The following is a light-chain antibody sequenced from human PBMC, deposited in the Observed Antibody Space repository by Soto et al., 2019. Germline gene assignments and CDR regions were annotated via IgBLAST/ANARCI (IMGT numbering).Light chain of an antibody. CDR1: QSVTSSD. CDR2: GAS. Sequence: EIVLTQSPGTLSLSPGERATLSCRASQSVTSSDLAWYQHKPGQAPRLLIYGASSRATGIPDRLSGSGSGTDFTLTISRLEPEDFAVYYCQQYGSSPYTFGQGTKLEIK. CDR3: QQYGSSPYT. V-gene: IGKV3-20*01. J-gene: IGKJ2*01.